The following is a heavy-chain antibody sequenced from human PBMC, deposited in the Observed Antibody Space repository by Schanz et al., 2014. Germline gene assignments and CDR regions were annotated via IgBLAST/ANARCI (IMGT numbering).Heavy chain of an antibody. Sequence: EVQLVESGGGLVQPGGSLRLSCAASGFTFSSYDMNWVRLVPGKGLECVSGISGGGGSAYYADSVKGRFTTSRDNSKNTLYLQMSSLRAEDTAVYYCAKVWGSDYFYPFDYWGQGTLVTVSS. J-gene: IGHJ4*02. D-gene: IGHD3-22*01. CDR3: AKVWGSDYFYPFDY. CDR1: GFTFSSYD. V-gene: IGHV3-23*04. CDR2: ISGGGGSA.